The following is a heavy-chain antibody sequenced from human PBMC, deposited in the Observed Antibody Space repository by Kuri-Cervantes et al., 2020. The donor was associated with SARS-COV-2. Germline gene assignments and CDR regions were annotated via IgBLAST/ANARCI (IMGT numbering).Heavy chain of an antibody. CDR2: INWNGGST. Sequence: ETLSLTCAASGFTFDDYGMSWVRQAPGKGLEWVSGINWNGGSTGYADSVKGRFTISRDNAKNSLYLQMNSLRAEDTALYHCATYDSSGSDYYYYMDVWGKGTTVTVSS. CDR3: ATYDSSGSDYYYYMDV. J-gene: IGHJ6*03. D-gene: IGHD3-22*01. CDR1: GFTFDDYG. V-gene: IGHV3-20*01.